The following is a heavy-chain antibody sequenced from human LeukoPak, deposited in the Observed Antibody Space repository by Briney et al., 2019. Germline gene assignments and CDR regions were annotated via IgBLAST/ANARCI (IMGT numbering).Heavy chain of an antibody. Sequence: NPGGSLRLSCAASGFTFSSYWMHWVRQAPGKGLVWVSRINSDGSSTSYADSVKGRFTISRDNAKNTLYLQMNSLRAEDTAVYYCARVHLWFGELTLFDYWGQGTLVTVSS. V-gene: IGHV3-74*01. CDR2: INSDGSST. CDR3: ARVHLWFGELTLFDY. D-gene: IGHD3-10*01. CDR1: GFTFSSYW. J-gene: IGHJ4*02.